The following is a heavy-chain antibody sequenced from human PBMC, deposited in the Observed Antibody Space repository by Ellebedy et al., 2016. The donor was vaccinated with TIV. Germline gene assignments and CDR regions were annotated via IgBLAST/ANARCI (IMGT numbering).Heavy chain of an antibody. V-gene: IGHV3-7*03. Sequence: GESLKISCAASGFTFSNYWMTWVRQAPGKGPECVANIKQDGSEKYYVDSVKGRFTISRDNAKNLLYLQMNSLRAEDTAVYFCARSRGVSYWGQGTLVTVSS. CDR1: GFTFSNYW. CDR2: IKQDGSEK. J-gene: IGHJ4*02. D-gene: IGHD2-8*01. CDR3: ARSRGVSY.